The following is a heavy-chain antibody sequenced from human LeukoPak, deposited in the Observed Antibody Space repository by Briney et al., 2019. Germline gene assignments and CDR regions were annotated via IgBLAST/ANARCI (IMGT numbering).Heavy chain of an antibody. CDR3: ATRGSGRYYFDH. D-gene: IGHD6-19*01. Sequence: PGGSLRLSCTASGFTFSSYAMAWVRQAPGQGLEWVSGISASGHSTNHADSVRGRFTITRDSSKNTLLLQMDSLTADDTAVYYCATRGSGRYYFDHWGQGALVTVSS. V-gene: IGHV3-23*01. CDR2: ISASGHST. CDR1: GFTFSSYA. J-gene: IGHJ4*02.